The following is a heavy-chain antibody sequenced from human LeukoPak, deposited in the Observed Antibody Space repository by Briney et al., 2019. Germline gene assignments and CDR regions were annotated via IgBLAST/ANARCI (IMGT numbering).Heavy chain of an antibody. CDR2: INHSGST. V-gene: IGHV4-34*01. D-gene: IGHD3-16*02. J-gene: IGHJ4*02. CDR3: ARGPRIMITFGGVIVIPPYFDY. CDR1: GGSFSGYY. Sequence: SETLSLTCAVYGGSFSGYYWSWIRQPPGKGLEWIGKINHSGSTNYNPSLKSRVTISVDTSKNQFSLKLSSVTAADTAVYYCARGPRIMITFGGVIVIPPYFDYWGQGTLVTVSS.